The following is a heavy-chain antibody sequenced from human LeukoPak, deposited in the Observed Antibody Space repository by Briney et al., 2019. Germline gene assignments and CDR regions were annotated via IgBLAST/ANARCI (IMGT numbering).Heavy chain of an antibody. V-gene: IGHV4-34*01. D-gene: IGHD6-13*01. J-gene: IGHJ4*02. CDR1: GGSFSGYY. CDR2: INHSGST. Sequence: ASETLSLTCAVYGGSFSGYYWSWIRQPPGKGLEWIGEINHSGSTNYNPSLKSRVTISVDTSKNQFSLKLSSVTAADTAVYYCARVGYWQQLVDYWGQGTLVTVSS. CDR3: ARVGYWQQLVDY.